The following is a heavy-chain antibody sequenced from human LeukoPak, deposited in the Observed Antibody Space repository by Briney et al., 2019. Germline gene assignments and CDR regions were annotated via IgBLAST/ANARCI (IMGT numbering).Heavy chain of an antibody. CDR3: ATHGRTYYDILTGYYRWAPRLVDY. D-gene: IGHD3-9*01. V-gene: IGHV1-8*02. CDR1: GYTFTSYG. J-gene: IGHJ4*02. Sequence: ASVKVSCKASGYTFTSYGISWVRQAPGQGLEWMGWMNPNSGNTGYAQKFQGRVTMTEDTSTDTAYMELSSLRSEDTAVYYCATHGRTYYDILTGYYRWAPRLVDYWGQGTLVTVSS. CDR2: MNPNSGNT.